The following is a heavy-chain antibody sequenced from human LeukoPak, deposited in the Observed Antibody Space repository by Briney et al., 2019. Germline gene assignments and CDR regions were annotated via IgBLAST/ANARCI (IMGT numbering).Heavy chain of an antibody. Sequence: GGSLRLSCAASGYTFSSYSMNRVRQAPGKGLEWVSSISSGSSYIYYADSVKGRFTISRDNAKNSLYLQMNILRVEDTAVYYCARDSLGCSGGICFHRLGMDVWGKGTTVTVSS. V-gene: IGHV3-21*01. D-gene: IGHD2-15*01. J-gene: IGHJ6*04. CDR3: ARDSLGCSGGICFHRLGMDV. CDR2: ISSGSSYI. CDR1: GYTFSSYS.